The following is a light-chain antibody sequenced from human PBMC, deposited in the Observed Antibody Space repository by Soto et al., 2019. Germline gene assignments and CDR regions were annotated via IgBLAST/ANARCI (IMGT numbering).Light chain of an antibody. CDR2: EVS. J-gene: IGLJ1*01. CDR1: SSDVGSYNL. V-gene: IGLV2-23*02. Sequence: QSALTQPASVSGSPGQSITISFTGTSSDVGSYNLVSWYQQHPGKAPKLMIYEVSKRPSGVSNRFSGSKSGNTASLTISGLQAEDEADYYCCSYAGSSTWVFGTGTKLTVL. CDR3: CSYAGSSTWV.